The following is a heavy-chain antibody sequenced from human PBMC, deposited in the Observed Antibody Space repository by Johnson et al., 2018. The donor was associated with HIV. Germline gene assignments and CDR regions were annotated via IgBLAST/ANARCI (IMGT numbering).Heavy chain of an antibody. D-gene: IGHD6-13*01. Sequence: VQLVESGGGVVQPGRSLRLSCAASGFTFSSYAMHWVRQAPGKGLEWVAVISYDGSNKYYADSVKGRFTISRDNSKNRLYLQMNSLRAEDTALYYCAKACCWSSSWGDAFDIWGQGTMVTVSS. CDR2: ISYDGSNK. J-gene: IGHJ3*02. V-gene: IGHV3-30-3*01. CDR1: GFTFSSYA. CDR3: AKACCWSSSWGDAFDI.